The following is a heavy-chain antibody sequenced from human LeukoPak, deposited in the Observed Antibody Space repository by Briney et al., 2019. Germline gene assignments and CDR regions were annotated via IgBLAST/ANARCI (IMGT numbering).Heavy chain of an antibody. CDR3: AREEPKWAKNDY. J-gene: IGHJ4*02. D-gene: IGHD1-14*01. CDR1: GFTFSSYS. Sequence: GGSLRLSCAASGFTFSSYSMNWVRQAPGKGLEWVSSISSSSSYIYYADSVKGRFTISRGNAKNSLYLQMNSLRAEDTAVYYCAREEPKWAKNDYWGQGTLVTVSS. CDR2: ISSSSSYI. V-gene: IGHV3-21*01.